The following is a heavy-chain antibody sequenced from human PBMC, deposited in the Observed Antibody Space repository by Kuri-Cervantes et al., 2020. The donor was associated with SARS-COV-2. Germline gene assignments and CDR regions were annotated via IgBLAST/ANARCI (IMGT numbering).Heavy chain of an antibody. CDR1: GFTFSSYS. V-gene: IGHV3-48*01. CDR2: ISSSSSTI. CDR3: ASLHDAFDI. J-gene: IGHJ3*02. Sequence: GGSLRLSFAASGFTFSSYSMNWVRQAPGKGLEWVSYISSSSSTIYYADSVKGRFTISRDNAKNSLYLQMNSLRAEDTAVCYCASLHDAFDIWGQGTMVTVSS.